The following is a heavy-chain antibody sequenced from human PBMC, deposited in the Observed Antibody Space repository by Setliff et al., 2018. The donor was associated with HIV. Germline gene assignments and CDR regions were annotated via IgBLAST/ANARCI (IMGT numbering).Heavy chain of an antibody. J-gene: IGHJ6*03. CDR2: IYYSGST. V-gene: IGHV4-31*03. CDR3: AREGYGDKRERYFYYMDI. CDR1: GGSISSGDYY. D-gene: IGHD4-17*01. Sequence: PSETLSLTCTVSGGSISSGDYYWSWIRQYPGKGLEWIGYIYYSGSTFYNPSLKSRVTISVDTSKKQFSLKLSSVTAADTAVYYCAREGYGDKRERYFYYMDIWGKGTTVTVSS.